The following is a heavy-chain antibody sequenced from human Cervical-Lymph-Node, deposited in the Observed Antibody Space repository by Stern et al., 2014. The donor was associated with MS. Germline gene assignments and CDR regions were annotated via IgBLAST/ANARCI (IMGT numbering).Heavy chain of an antibody. D-gene: IGHD2/OR15-2a*01. Sequence: EVQLVESGAEVKKPGASLKISCKGSGYSFTSYWIGWVRQMPGKGLEWMGIIYPGDSATRYSQAFQGPVTISADKSISTAYLQWSSLKAADTAMYYCARRISYYYYGMDVWGQGTTVTVSS. J-gene: IGHJ6*02. CDR2: IYPGDSAT. V-gene: IGHV5-51*01. CDR1: GYSFTSYW. CDR3: ARRISYYYYGMDV.